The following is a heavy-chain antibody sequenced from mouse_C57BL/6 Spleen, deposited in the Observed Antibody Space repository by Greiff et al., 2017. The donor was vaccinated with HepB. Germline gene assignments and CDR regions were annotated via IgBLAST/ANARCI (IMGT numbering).Heavy chain of an antibody. D-gene: IGHD1-1*01. V-gene: IGHV5-17*01. CDR1: GFTFSDYG. J-gene: IGHJ4*01. CDR3: ARAHYYGSSYFYAMDY. Sequence: EVQLVESGGGLVKPGGSLKLSCAASGFTFSDYGMHWVRQAPEKGLEWVAYISSGSSTIYYADTGKGRFTISRDNAKNTLFLQMTSLRSEDTAMYYCARAHYYGSSYFYAMDYWGQGTSVTVSS. CDR2: ISSGSSTI.